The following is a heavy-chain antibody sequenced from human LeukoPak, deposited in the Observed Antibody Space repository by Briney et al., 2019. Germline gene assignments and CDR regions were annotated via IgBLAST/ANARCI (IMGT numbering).Heavy chain of an antibody. CDR2: IWYDGSNK. V-gene: IGHV3-33*01. CDR1: GFTFSSYG. D-gene: IGHD4-17*01. CDR3: ARDDGDYVVSAFDI. J-gene: IGHJ3*02. Sequence: GGSLGLSCAASGFTFSSYGMHWVRQAPGKGLEWVAVIWYDGSNKYYADSVKGRFTISRDNSKNTLYLQMNSLRAEDTAVYYCARDDGDYVVSAFDIWGQGTMVTVSS.